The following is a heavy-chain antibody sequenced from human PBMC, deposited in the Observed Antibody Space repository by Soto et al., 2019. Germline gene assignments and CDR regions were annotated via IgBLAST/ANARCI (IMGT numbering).Heavy chain of an antibody. CDR2: ISAYNGNT. D-gene: IGHD5-18*01. CDR3: ARPKGQLWFEPFDY. Sequence: QVQLVQSGAEVKKPGASVKVSCKASGYTFTSYGISWVRQAPGQGLEWMGWISAYNGNTNYAQKHQGRVTMTTDTTTSTAHMELRSLRSDDTAVYYCARPKGQLWFEPFDYWGQGTLVTVSS. J-gene: IGHJ4*02. CDR1: GYTFTSYG. V-gene: IGHV1-18*01.